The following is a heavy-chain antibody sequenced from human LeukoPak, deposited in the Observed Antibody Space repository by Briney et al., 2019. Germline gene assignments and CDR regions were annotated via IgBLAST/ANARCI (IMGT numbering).Heavy chain of an antibody. D-gene: IGHD3-22*01. CDR2: ISAYNGNT. CDR1: GYTFTSYG. Sequence: GASVKVSCKASGYTFTSYGISWVRQAPGQGLEWMGWISAYNGNTNYAQKLQGRVTMTTDTSTSTAYMELRSLRSDDTAVYYCARVLDPYYYDSSGYLGYFDYWGQGTLVTVSS. V-gene: IGHV1-18*01. J-gene: IGHJ4*02. CDR3: ARVLDPYYYDSSGYLGYFDY.